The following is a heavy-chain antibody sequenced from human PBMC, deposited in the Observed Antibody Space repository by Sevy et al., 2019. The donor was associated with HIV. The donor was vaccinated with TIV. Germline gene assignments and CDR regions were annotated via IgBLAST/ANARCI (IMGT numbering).Heavy chain of an antibody. CDR3: AKGSGSWSARFDY. Sequence: GGSLRFSCAASGFTFGTYAMSWVRQAPGKGLEWVSSISGSGGSTYYTDSVKGRFTISRDNSKNTLYLQMDSLRAEDTAVYYCAKGSGSWSARFDYWGQGALVTVSS. CDR2: ISGSGGST. D-gene: IGHD6-13*01. J-gene: IGHJ4*02. CDR1: GFTFGTYA. V-gene: IGHV3-23*01.